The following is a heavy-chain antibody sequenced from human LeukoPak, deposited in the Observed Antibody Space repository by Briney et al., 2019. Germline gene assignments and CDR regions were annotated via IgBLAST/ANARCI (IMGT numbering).Heavy chain of an antibody. CDR1: GGTFSCYA. J-gene: IGHJ5*02. D-gene: IGHD6-6*01. Sequence: ASVKVSCKASGGTFSCYAISWVRQAPGQGLEWMGGIIPIFGTANYAQKFQGRVTITTDESTSTAYMELSSLRSEDTAVYNCARDMGSSSSRFDPWGQGTAVTVSS. V-gene: IGHV1-69*05. CDR2: IIPIFGTA. CDR3: ARDMGSSSSRFDP.